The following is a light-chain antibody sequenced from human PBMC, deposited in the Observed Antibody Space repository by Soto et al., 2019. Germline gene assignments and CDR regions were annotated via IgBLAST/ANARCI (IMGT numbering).Light chain of an antibody. CDR1: QRLVHSDGYTY. J-gene: IGKJ3*01. V-gene: IGKV2-24*01. CDR2: QVS. CDR3: MQGTQVPLT. Sequence: DIVMTQTPLSSPVTLGQPASISCRSSQRLVHSDGYTYLSWLQQRPGQPPRLLIYQVSNRFSGVPDRFSGSGAGTDFTLKISRVEAEDGGVYYCMQGTQVPLTFGPGTKVDI.